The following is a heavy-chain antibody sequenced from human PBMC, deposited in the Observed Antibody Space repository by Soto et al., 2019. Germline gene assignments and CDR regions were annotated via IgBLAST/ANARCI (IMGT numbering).Heavy chain of an antibody. Sequence: SETLSLTCTVSGGSVSSYSWTWVRQPPGKGLEWIGYVYYSGSTHYNPSLKSRITISLDTSKNQFSLKLTSVTAADTAMYFCASSPPAMVAPNIWGQGTLVTVSS. CDR3: ASSPPAMVAPNI. CDR2: VYYSGST. CDR1: GGSVSSYS. V-gene: IGHV4-59*02. J-gene: IGHJ4*02. D-gene: IGHD5-18*01.